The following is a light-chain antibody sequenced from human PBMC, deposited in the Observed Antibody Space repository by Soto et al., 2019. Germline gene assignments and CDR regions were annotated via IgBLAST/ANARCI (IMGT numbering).Light chain of an antibody. V-gene: IGKV1-9*01. CDR1: RAISTN. CDR2: AAS. CDR3: QHLNGYPRT. J-gene: IGKJ1*01. Sequence: DIQLTQSPSFLSASVGDRVTITCRASRAISTNLAWYQQEPGKAPKLVIYAASTLQSGVASRFSGSGSGTEFTLTISILQPEDFATYYCQHLNGYPRTFGQGTKVEIK.